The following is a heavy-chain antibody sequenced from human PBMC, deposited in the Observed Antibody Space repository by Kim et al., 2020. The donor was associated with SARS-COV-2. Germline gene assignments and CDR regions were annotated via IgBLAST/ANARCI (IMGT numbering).Heavy chain of an antibody. D-gene: IGHD3-10*01. CDR1: GFTFSSYA. CDR2: ISYDGSNK. V-gene: IGHV3-30-3*01. CDR3: ARDSGYYGSGSYYNRYYYYYGMDV. Sequence: GGSLRLSCAASGFTFSSYAMHWVRQAPGKGLEWVAVISYDGSNKYYADSVKGRFTISRDNSKNTLYLQMNSLRAEDTAVYYCARDSGYYGSGSYYNRYYYYYGMDVWGQGTTVTVSS. J-gene: IGHJ6*02.